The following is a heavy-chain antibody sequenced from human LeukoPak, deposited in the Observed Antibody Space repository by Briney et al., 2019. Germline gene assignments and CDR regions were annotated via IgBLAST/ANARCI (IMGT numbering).Heavy chain of an antibody. CDR2: IAGSDGSS. J-gene: IGHJ4*02. CDR1: GFTFTNYA. V-gene: IGHV3-23*01. D-gene: IGHD3-9*01. Sequence: GTSLRLSCVASGFTFTNYAMSWVRQAPGKGLEWVSAIAGSDGSSYYADSVKGRFTISRDNSKNTLYLQVNSLRAEDTAVYYCAKWGDYDILTGYYVPDYWGQGTLVTVSS. CDR3: AKWGDYDILTGYYVPDY.